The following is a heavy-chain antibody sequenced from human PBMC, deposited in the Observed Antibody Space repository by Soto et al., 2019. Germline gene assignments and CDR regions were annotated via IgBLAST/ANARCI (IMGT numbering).Heavy chain of an antibody. CDR2: INHSGST. CDR1: GGSFSGYY. V-gene: IGHV4-34*01. Sequence: SETLSLTCAVYGGSFSGYYWSWIRQPPGKGLGWIGEINHSGSTNYNPSLKSRVTISVDTSKNQFSLKLSSVTAADTAVYYCARGLYYYASGRYFDYWGQGTLVTVSS. D-gene: IGHD3-10*01. J-gene: IGHJ4*02. CDR3: ARGLYYYASGRYFDY.